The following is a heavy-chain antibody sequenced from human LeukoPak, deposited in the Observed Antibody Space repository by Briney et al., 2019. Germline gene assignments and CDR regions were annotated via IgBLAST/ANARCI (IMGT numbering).Heavy chain of an antibody. CDR2: ISYDGSNN. Sequence: GGSLRLSCAASGFTFSSYGMHWVRQAPGKGLEWVALISYDGSNNHYADSVNGRFTISRENSKNTLYLQMDSLRAEDTAVYYCCAKDSGQSGHRVCGYWGQGNLVAVSS. CDR1: GFTFSSYG. V-gene: IGHV3-30*18. J-gene: IGHJ4*02. D-gene: IGHD3-10*01. CDR3: CAKDSGQSGHRVCGY.